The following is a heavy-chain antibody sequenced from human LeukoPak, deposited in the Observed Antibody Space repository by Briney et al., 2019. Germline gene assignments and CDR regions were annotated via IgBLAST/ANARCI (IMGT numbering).Heavy chain of an antibody. J-gene: IGHJ4*02. D-gene: IGHD3-16*02. CDR1: GGSISSSSYY. CDR3: ARLGSGPYDYVWGSYHPYYFDY. V-gene: IGHV4-39*01. CDR2: IYYSGST. Sequence: PSETLSLTCAVYGGSISSSSYYWGWIRQPPGKGLEWIGSIYYSGSTYYNPSLKSRVTISVDTSKNQFSLKLSSVTAADTAVYYCARLGSGPYDYVWGSYHPYYFDYWGQGTLVTVSS.